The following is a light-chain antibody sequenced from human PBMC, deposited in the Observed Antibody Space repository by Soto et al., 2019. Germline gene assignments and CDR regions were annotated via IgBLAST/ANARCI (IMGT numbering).Light chain of an antibody. V-gene: IGLV2-8*01. CDR3: CSYAGSYTFYV. Sequence: QSALTQPPSASGSPGQSVTISCTGTSTDVGEYNYVSWYQHHPGKAPKLLIYEVFRRPSGVPDRFSGSKSGNTASLTISGLQAEDEADYYCCSYAGSYTFYVFGTGTKLTVL. J-gene: IGLJ1*01. CDR2: EVF. CDR1: STDVGEYNY.